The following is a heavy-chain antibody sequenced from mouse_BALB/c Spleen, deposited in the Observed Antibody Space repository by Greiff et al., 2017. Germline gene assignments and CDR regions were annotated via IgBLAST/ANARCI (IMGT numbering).Heavy chain of an antibody. CDR1: GFTFSSYA. D-gene: IGHD2-1*01. Sequence: DVQLQESGGGLVKPGGSLKLSCAASGFTFSSYAMSWVRQTPEKRLEWVATISSGGSYTYYPDSVKGRFTISRDNAKNTLYLQMSSLRSEDTAMYYCARQGNYGNYNYFDYWGQGTTLTVSS. CDR2: ISSGGSYT. V-gene: IGHV5-9-3*01. CDR3: ARQGNYGNYNYFDY. J-gene: IGHJ2*01.